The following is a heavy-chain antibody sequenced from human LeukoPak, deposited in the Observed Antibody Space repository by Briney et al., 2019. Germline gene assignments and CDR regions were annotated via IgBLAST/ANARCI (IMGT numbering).Heavy chain of an antibody. CDR3: ARDVDSSDAFDI. CDR2: IYYSGST. J-gene: IGHJ3*02. V-gene: IGHV4-59*01. Sequence: SETLSLTCTVSGGAISSSYWSWIRQPPGKGLEWIGYIYYSGSTNYNPSLKSRVTISVATSKNQFSLKLTSVTAADTAVYYCARDVDSSDAFDIWGQGTTVTVSS. CDR1: GGAISSSY. D-gene: IGHD3-22*01.